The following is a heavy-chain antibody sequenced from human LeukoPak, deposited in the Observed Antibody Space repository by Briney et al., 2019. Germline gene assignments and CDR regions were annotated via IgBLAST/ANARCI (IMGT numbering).Heavy chain of an antibody. D-gene: IGHD6-19*01. J-gene: IGHJ4*02. CDR3: ARKLTDGYSSMGFDY. CDR1: GGSISSYY. V-gene: IGHV4-59*01. CDR2: IYYSGST. Sequence: SETLSLTCTVSGGSISSYYWSWIRQPPGKGLEWIGYIYYSGSTNYNPSLKSLVTISVETSKNQFSLKLSSVTAADTAVYFRARKLTDGYSSMGFDYWGQGILVTVSS.